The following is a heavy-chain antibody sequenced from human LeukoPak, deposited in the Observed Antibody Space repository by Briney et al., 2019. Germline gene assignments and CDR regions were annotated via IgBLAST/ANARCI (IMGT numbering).Heavy chain of an antibody. CDR1: GGSISSSSYY. D-gene: IGHD3-16*01. CDR2: VYYSGST. CDR3: ARTLGGQLNWYDP. Sequence: SETLSLTCTVSGGSISSSSYYWGWIRQPPGKGLDWIGNVYYSGSTYYNPSLKSRVTISVDTSKNQFSLKLSAVTAADTAVYYCARTLGGQLNWYDPWGQGTLVTVSS. J-gene: IGHJ5*02. V-gene: IGHV4-39*01.